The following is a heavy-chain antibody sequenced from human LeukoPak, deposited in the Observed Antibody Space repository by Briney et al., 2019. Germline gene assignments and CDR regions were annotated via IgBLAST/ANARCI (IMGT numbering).Heavy chain of an antibody. D-gene: IGHD3/OR15-3a*01. CDR2: IKQDGSEK. V-gene: IGHV3-7*01. Sequence: GGSLRLSCAASGFTFSSYWMSWVRQAPGKGLEWVANIKQDGSEKYYVDSVKGRFTISGDNDKNSLYLQMNSLRAADTAVYYCARDGAVDDFYYYGMDVWGQGTTVTVSS. CDR1: GFTFSSYW. CDR3: ARDGAVDDFYYYGMDV. J-gene: IGHJ6*02.